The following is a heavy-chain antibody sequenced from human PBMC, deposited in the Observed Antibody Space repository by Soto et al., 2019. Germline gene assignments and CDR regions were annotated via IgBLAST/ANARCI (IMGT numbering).Heavy chain of an antibody. CDR2: ISYDGSSK. J-gene: IGHJ4*02. D-gene: IGHD5-18*01. Sequence: VQLLEAGGGLVQPGGSLRLSCAASGFTFNNYAMHWVRQPPGKGLEWVAFISYDGSSKYYADSVTGRFTISRDNSRNTLYLQMNSLRAEDTAVYYCARGDGYIYGNTFDSWGQGTLVTVSS. CDR1: GFTFNNYA. CDR3: ARGDGYIYGNTFDS. V-gene: IGHV3-30-3*01.